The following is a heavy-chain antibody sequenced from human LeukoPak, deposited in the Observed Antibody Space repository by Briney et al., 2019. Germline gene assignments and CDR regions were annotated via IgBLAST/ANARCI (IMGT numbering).Heavy chain of an antibody. CDR3: AKSHGYGDYGVDF. J-gene: IGHJ4*02. CDR1: GFTFSNYA. CDR2: ISGSGST. Sequence: PGGSLRLSCAASGFTFSNYALTWVRQAPGKGLEWVSTISGSGSTYYAESVKGRFTISRDNSKNTLFLQMNSLRAEDTAVYYCAKSHGYGDYGVDFWGQGTLVTVSS. V-gene: IGHV3-23*01. D-gene: IGHD4-17*01.